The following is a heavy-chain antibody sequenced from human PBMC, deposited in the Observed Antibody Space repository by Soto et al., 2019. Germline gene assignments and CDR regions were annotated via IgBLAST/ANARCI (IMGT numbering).Heavy chain of an antibody. V-gene: IGHV3-9*01. J-gene: IGHJ4*02. D-gene: IGHD2-15*01. CDR3: AKAVVVGQKIWVNYFDS. CDR1: GFTFDDYG. CDR2: ISWGSGII. Sequence: EVQLVESGGGLVQPGRSLRLSCAASGFTFDDYGMHWVRLAPGKGLEWVAAISWGSGIIDYVDSVRGRFTISRDNAKSSLYLHMNSLRAEDTALYYCAKAVVVGQKIWVNYFDSWGQGTLVTVSS.